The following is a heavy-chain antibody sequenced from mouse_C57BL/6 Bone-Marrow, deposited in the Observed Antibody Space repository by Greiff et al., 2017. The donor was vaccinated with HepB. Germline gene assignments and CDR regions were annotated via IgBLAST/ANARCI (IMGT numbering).Heavy chain of an antibody. CDR3: ARVHLYDGYYVGYFDY. Sequence: QVQLQQSGAELVKPGASVKLSCKASGYTFTSYWMQWVKQRPGQGLEWIGEIDPSDSYTNYNQKFKGKATLTVDTSSSTAYMQLSSLTSEDSAVYYCARVHLYDGYYVGYFDYWGQGTTLTVSS. J-gene: IGHJ2*01. CDR2: IDPSDSYT. D-gene: IGHD2-3*01. V-gene: IGHV1-50*01. CDR1: GYTFTSYW.